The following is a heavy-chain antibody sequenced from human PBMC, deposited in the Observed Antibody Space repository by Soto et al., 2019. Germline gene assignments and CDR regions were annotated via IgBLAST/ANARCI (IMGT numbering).Heavy chain of an antibody. CDR1: GGTFSSYA. Sequence: ASVKVSCKASGGTFSSYAISWVRQAPGQGLEWMGGIIPILGIANYAQKFQGRVTITADKSTSTAYMELSSLRSEDTAVYYCARDARRGYSGYDYYYYGMDVWGQGTTVTVSS. J-gene: IGHJ6*02. CDR2: IIPILGIA. D-gene: IGHD5-12*01. CDR3: ARDARRGYSGYDYYYYGMDV. V-gene: IGHV1-69*10.